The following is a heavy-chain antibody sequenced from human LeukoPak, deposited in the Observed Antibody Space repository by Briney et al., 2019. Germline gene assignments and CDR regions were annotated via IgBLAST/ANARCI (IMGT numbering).Heavy chain of an antibody. Sequence: GRSLRLSCAASGFTFSSYGMHWVRQAPGKGLEWVAVISYDGSNKYYADSVKGRFTISRDNSKNTLYLQMNSLRAEDTAVYYRAKVVYYGSGSLGGFDYWGQGTLATVSS. CDR2: ISYDGSNK. D-gene: IGHD3-10*01. V-gene: IGHV3-30*18. J-gene: IGHJ4*02. CDR3: AKVVYYGSGSLGGFDY. CDR1: GFTFSSYG.